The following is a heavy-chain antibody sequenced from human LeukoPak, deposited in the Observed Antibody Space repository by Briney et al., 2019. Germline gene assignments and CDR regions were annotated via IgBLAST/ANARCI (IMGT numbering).Heavy chain of an antibody. CDR2: INHSGST. Sequence: RPSETLSLTCAVYGGSFSGYYWSWIRQPPGKGLEWIGEINHSGSTNYNPSLKSRVTISVDTSKNQFSLKLSSVTAADTAVYYCARHKYCGGDCWNDAFDIWGQGTMVTVSS. V-gene: IGHV4-34*01. D-gene: IGHD2-21*02. CDR1: GGSFSGYY. CDR3: ARHKYCGGDCWNDAFDI. J-gene: IGHJ3*02.